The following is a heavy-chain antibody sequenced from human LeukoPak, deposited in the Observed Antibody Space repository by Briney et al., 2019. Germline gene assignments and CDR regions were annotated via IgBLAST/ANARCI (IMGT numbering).Heavy chain of an antibody. CDR2: IYYSGST. J-gene: IGHJ3*02. D-gene: IGHD3-22*01. CDR3: ARSDYYDSRGYYSYAFDI. CDR1: GGSISSHY. Sequence: SETLSLTCTVSGGSISSHYWSWIRQPPGKGLEWIGYIYYSGSTNYNPSLKSRVTISVDTSKNQFSLKLSSVTAADTAVYYCARSDYYDSRGYYSYAFDIWGQGTMVTVSS. V-gene: IGHV4-59*08.